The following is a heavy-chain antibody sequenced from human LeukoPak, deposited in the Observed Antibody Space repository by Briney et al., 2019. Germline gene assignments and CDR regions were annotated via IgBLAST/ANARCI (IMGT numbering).Heavy chain of an antibody. CDR3: ARGGGALHHFDL. D-gene: IGHD3-16*01. CDR1: GGSISTYY. Sequence: SETLSLTCTVSGGSISTYYWSWIRQLPGKGLEWIGYISYSGSTNYNPSLRSRVTISVDTSKNQFSLKLTSVTAADTAVYCCARGGGALHHFDLWGRGTLVTVSS. V-gene: IGHV4-59*01. J-gene: IGHJ2*01. CDR2: ISYSGST.